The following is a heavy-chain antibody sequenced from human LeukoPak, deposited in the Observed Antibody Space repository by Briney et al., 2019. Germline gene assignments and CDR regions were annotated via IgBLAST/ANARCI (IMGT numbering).Heavy chain of an antibody. CDR2: INPNSGGT. D-gene: IGHD3-3*01. CDR3: GRVLPVFGVSLPGY. J-gene: IGHJ4*02. V-gene: IGHV1-2*02. CDR1: GYTFTGYY. Sequence: ASVRVSCTASGYTFTGYYMHWVRQAPGQGGGWMGWINPNSGGTNYAHKFQRRVTMTRDTYTSTASMWLCRLRAVDTGACLCGRVLPVFGVSLPGYWGQGALVTVSS.